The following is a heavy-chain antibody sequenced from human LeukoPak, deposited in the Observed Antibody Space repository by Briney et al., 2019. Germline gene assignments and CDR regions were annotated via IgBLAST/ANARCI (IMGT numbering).Heavy chain of an antibody. J-gene: IGHJ4*02. V-gene: IGHV1-18*04. CDR1: GYTFTSYG. D-gene: IGHD2-2*01. CDR2: VSAYNGDT. CDR3: ARDCSTSCCPPFNY. Sequence: ASVKVSCKASGYTFTSYGISRVRQAPGQGLDWMGWVSAYNGDTNYAQRFQGRVTMTTDASTSTAYMELRSLRSDDTAVYYCARDCSTSCCPPFNYWGQGTLVIVSS.